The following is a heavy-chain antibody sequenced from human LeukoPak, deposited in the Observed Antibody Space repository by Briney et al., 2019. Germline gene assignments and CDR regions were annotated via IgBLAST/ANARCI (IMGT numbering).Heavy chain of an antibody. CDR2: IYYSGST. D-gene: IGHD1-26*01. V-gene: IGHV4-61*01. CDR1: GGSISSGSYY. CDR3: ARYIVSYPHDAFDI. J-gene: IGHJ3*02. Sequence: PSETLSLTCTVSGGSISSGSYYWTWIRQPPGKGLEWIGYIYYSGSTSYNPSLKSQVTISVDTSKKQFSLKLSSVTAADTAFYYCARYIVSYPHDAFDIWGQGTMVTVSS.